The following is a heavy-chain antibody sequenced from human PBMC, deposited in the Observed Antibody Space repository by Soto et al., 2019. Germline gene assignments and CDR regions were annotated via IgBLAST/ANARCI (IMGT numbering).Heavy chain of an antibody. D-gene: IGHD2-2*01. CDR3: ARGRVFVVVPAAMTSPYYYYMDV. V-gene: IGHV4-34*01. CDR2: INHSGST. CDR1: GGSFSGYY. Sequence: SETLSLTCAVYGGSFSGYYWSWIRQPPGKGLEWIGEINHSGSTNYNPSLKSRVTISVDTSKNQFSLKLSSVTAADTAVYYCARGRVFVVVPAAMTSPYYYYMDVWAKGPRSPSP. J-gene: IGHJ6*03.